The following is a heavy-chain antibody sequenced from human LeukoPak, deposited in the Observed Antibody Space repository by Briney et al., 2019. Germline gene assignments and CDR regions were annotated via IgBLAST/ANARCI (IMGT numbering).Heavy chain of an antibody. CDR1: GFTFSSYG. CDR2: IRYDGSNK. J-gene: IGHJ4*02. D-gene: IGHD6-19*01. V-gene: IGHV3-30*02. CDR3: SNAGIAVAGTIGD. Sequence: GGSLRLSCAASGFTFSSYGMHWLRQASGKGLEWVAFIRYDGSNKYYADSVKGRFTLSRDNSKNTLYLQMNSLRAEDTAVYYWSNAGIAVAGTIGDRGEGTLVTVSS.